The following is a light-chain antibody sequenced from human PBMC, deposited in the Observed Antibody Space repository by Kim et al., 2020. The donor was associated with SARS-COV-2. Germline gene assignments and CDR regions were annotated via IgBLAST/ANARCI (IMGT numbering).Light chain of an antibody. Sequence: SADVGDRVTVAGRSSQNINNYLTWYQQKPGKAPKALISLASNLQSGVPSRFSGSGSGTDFTLTITNLQPEDFATYHCQQAYTTPYTFGQGTKLEI. CDR3: QQAYTTPYT. J-gene: IGKJ2*01. V-gene: IGKV1-39*01. CDR1: QNINNY. CDR2: LAS.